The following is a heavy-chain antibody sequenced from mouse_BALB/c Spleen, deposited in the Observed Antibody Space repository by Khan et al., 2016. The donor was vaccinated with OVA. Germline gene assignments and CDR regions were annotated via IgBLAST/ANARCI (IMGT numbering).Heavy chain of an antibody. D-gene: IGHD1-1*01. V-gene: IGHV1-18*01. Sequence: EVQLQQSGPELVKPGASVKIPCKASGYTFTDYNMDWVKQSHGKSLEWIGDITPNNGGTIYNQRFKGKATLTVDKSSSTAYMELRSLTSEDTAVYSCTRGGHGSPFDYWGQGTTLTVSS. CDR1: GYTFTDYN. CDR2: ITPNNGGT. CDR3: TRGGHGSPFDY. J-gene: IGHJ2*01.